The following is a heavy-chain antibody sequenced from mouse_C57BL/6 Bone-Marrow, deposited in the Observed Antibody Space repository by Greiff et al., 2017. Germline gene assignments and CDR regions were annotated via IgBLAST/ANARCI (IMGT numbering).Heavy chain of an antibody. CDR2: ISSGGSYT. CDR1: GFTFSSYG. D-gene: IGHD1-1*02. Sequence: EVNLVESGGDLVKPGGSLKLSCAASGFTFSSYGMSWVRQTPDKRLEWVATISSGGSYTYYPDSVKGRFTISRDNAKNTLYLQMSSLKSEDTAMYYCARHGGLDYWGQGTTLTVSS. V-gene: IGHV5-6*01. CDR3: ARHGGLDY. J-gene: IGHJ2*01.